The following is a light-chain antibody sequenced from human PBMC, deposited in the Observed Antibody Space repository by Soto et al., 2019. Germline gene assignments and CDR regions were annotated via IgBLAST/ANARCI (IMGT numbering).Light chain of an antibody. CDR2: GAS. J-gene: IGKJ1*01. V-gene: IGKV3-15*01. CDR1: QSVSSN. CDR3: QQYNNWWK. Sequence: EIVMTQSPDTLSVSPGERNTLSCRASQSVSSNLAWSQQKPGQAPRLLIYGASTRAAGIPARVSGSGSGTGFTRTISRLQSEAFAVDYCQQYNNWWKFGHGTKVEIK.